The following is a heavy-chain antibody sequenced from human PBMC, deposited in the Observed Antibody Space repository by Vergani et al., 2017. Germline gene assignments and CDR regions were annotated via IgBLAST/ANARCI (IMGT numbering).Heavy chain of an antibody. V-gene: IGHV1-69*18. J-gene: IGHJ3*02. D-gene: IGHD3-22*01. CDR2: IIPIFGTA. Sequence: QVQLVQSGAEVKKPGSSVKVSCKASGGTFSSYAISWVRQAPGQGLEWMGRIIPIFGTANYAQKFQGRVTITADESTSTAYMELSSLRSEDTAVYYCASPQADYYDSSGYYLDAFDIWGRGTMVTVSS. CDR3: ASPQADYYDSSGYYLDAFDI. CDR1: GGTFSSYA.